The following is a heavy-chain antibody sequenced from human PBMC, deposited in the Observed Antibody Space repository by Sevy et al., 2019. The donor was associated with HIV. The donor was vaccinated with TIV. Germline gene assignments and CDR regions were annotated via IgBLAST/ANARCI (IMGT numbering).Heavy chain of an antibody. J-gene: IGHJ4*02. CDR2: IYHSGST. Sequence: SETLSLTCAVSAYSISSGYYWGWIRQPPGKGLEWIGRIYHSGSTHYNPSLKSRVTISVDTSKNQFSLKLTSVTAADTAMYYCARMYLRQYGSGSDLTTSYYFDYWGQGTLVTVSS. CDR1: AYSISSGYY. CDR3: ARMYLRQYGSGSDLTTSYYFDY. D-gene: IGHD3-10*01. V-gene: IGHV4-38-2*01.